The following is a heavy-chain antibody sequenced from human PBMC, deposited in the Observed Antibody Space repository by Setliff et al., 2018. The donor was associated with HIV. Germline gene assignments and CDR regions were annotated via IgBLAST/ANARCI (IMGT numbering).Heavy chain of an antibody. CDR1: GFSFSDYY. J-gene: IGHJ4*02. D-gene: IGHD3-22*01. CDR2: ISSGGGSI. Sequence: GGSLRLSCAASGFSFSDYYMSWIRQAPGKGLEWISYISSGGGSISYAASVKGRFTISRDNAKNSLYLQMNSLRAEDTALYYCARIRDYSDSSGYTYYFDNWGQGTLVTVSS. CDR3: ARIRDYSDSSGYTYYFDN. V-gene: IGHV3-11*04.